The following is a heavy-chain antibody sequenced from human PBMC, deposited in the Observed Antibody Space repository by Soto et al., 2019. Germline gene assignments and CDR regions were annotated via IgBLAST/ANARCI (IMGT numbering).Heavy chain of an antibody. J-gene: IGHJ6*02. CDR2: ISYDGSNK. CDR1: GFTFSSYA. Sequence: QVQLVESGGGVVQPGRSLRLSCAASGFTFSSYAMHWVRQAPGKGLEWVAVISYDGSNKYYADSVKGRFTIARDNSNNTMYLQMNSLRAEDTAVYYCARVSGYDLYYYYYYGMDVWGQGTTVTVSS. CDR3: ARVSGYDLYYYYYYGMDV. D-gene: IGHD5-12*01. V-gene: IGHV3-30-3*01.